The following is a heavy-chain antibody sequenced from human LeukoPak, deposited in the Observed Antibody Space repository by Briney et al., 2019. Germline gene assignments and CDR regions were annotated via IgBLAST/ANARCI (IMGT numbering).Heavy chain of an antibody. CDR3: AGGGVGYCSSTSCYRWFDP. CDR1: GGSFSGYY. CDR2: ISHSGST. D-gene: IGHD2-2*01. J-gene: IGHJ5*02. Sequence: PSETLSLTCAVYGGSFSGYYWSWIRQPPGKGLEWIGEISHSGSTNYNPSLKSRVTISVDTSKNQFSLKLSSVTAADTAVYYCAGGGVGYCSSTSCYRWFDPWGQGTLVTVSS. V-gene: IGHV4-34*01.